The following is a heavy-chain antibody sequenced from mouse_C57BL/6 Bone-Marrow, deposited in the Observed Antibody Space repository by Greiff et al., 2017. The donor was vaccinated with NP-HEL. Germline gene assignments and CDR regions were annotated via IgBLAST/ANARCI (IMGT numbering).Heavy chain of an antibody. J-gene: IGHJ1*03. Sequence: EVMLVESGGGLVQPKGSLKLSCAASGFSFNTYAMNWVRQAPGKGLEWVARIRSKSNNYATYYADSVKDRFTISRDDSESMLYLQMNNLKTEDTAMYYCVRLKGNHWYFDVWGTGTTVTVSS. CDR3: VRLKGNHWYFDV. V-gene: IGHV10-1*01. CDR2: IRSKSNNYAT. D-gene: IGHD2-1*01. CDR1: GFSFNTYA.